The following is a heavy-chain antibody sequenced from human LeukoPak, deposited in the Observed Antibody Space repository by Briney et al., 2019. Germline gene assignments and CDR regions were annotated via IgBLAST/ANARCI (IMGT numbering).Heavy chain of an antibody. V-gene: IGHV4-38-2*02. CDR3: ARVKHCSGGSCYADYYYGMDV. J-gene: IGHJ6*02. D-gene: IGHD2-15*01. CDR2: IYHSGST. CDR1: GYSISSGYY. Sequence: SETLSLTCTVSGYSISSGYYWGWIRQPPGKGLEWIGSIYHSGSTYYNPSLKSRVTISVDTSKNQFSLKLSSVTAADTAVYYCARVKHCSGGSCYADYYYGMDVWGQGTTVTVSS.